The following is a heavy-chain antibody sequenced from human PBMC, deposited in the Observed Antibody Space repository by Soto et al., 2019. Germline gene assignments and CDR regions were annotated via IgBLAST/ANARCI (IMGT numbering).Heavy chain of an antibody. D-gene: IGHD2-2*01. Sequence: QVQLVESGGGVVQPGRSLRLSCAASGFTFSSYAMHWVRQAPGKGLEWVAVISYDGSNKYYADSVKGRFTISRDNSKNTLYLQMNSLRGEDTAVYYCARGETPAADIDYWGQGTLVTVSS. CDR3: ARGETPAADIDY. V-gene: IGHV3-30-3*01. J-gene: IGHJ4*02. CDR1: GFTFSSYA. CDR2: ISYDGSNK.